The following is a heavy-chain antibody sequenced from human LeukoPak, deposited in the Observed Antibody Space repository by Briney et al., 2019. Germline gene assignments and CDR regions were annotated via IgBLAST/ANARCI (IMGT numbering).Heavy chain of an antibody. Sequence: PGGSLRLSCAVSGFTLSSYKMTWVRQAPGKGLEWVAPISPSSNYIYYADSLKGRFTVSRDNANNLLFLQMSSLRVEDTALYYCARDLTGGEYFDPWGQGTLVTVSS. CDR1: GFTLSSYK. CDR2: ISPSSNYI. D-gene: IGHD3-16*01. J-gene: IGHJ5*02. V-gene: IGHV3-21*01. CDR3: ARDLTGGEYFDP.